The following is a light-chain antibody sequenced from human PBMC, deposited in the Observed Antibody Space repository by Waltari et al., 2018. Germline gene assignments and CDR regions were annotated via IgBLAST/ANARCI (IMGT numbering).Light chain of an antibody. V-gene: IGKV1-39*01. CDR1: QNIGKF. CDR3: QQSSITPPYS. CDR2: GAS. J-gene: IGKJ2*01. Sequence: DIQMTQSPSSLSASVGDRVTITCRASQNIGKFLNWYQHKPGKAPNLLIYGASTLQGGVQSRFSGSGSGTEFTLTISSLQPEDFATYYCQQSSITPPYSFGQGTKLEIK.